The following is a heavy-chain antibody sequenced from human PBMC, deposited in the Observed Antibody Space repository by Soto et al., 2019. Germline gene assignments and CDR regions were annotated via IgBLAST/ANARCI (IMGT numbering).Heavy chain of an antibody. V-gene: IGHV3-33*01. Sequence: SCAASGFTFSSYGMHWVRQAPGKGLEWVAVIWYDGSNKYYADSVKGRFTISRDNSKNTLYLQMNSLRAEDTAVYYCARATGIAVAGTRYGMDVWGQGTTVTVS. J-gene: IGHJ6*02. CDR3: ARATGIAVAGTRYGMDV. D-gene: IGHD6-19*01. CDR1: GFTFSSYG. CDR2: IWYDGSNK.